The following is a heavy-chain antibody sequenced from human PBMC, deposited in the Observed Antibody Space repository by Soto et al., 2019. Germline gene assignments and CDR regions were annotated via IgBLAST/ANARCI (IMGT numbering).Heavy chain of an antibody. Sequence: ASVKVSCKASGYTFTSYGISWVRQAPGQGLEWMGWISAYNGNTNYAQKLQGRVTMTTDTSTSTAYMELRSLRSDDTAVYYCARDPLGGSYRGAFDYWGQGTLVTASS. CDR2: ISAYNGNT. CDR3: ARDPLGGSYRGAFDY. CDR1: GYTFTSYG. V-gene: IGHV1-18*01. D-gene: IGHD1-26*01. J-gene: IGHJ4*02.